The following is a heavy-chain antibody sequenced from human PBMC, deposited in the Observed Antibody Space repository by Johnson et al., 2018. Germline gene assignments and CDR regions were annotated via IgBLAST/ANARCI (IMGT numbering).Heavy chain of an antibody. CDR2: IKQDGSEK. Sequence: VQLVESGGGLVQPGGSLRLSCADSGFIFSNYWMTWVRQAPGKGLEWVANIKQDGSEKYYVDSVKGRFTISRDNAKNSLYLQMNSLRAEDTAVYYCAREDFITMIVVWGYAFDIWGQGTMVTVSS. CDR1: GFIFSNYW. J-gene: IGHJ3*02. V-gene: IGHV3-7*01. CDR3: AREDFITMIVVWGYAFDI. D-gene: IGHD3-22*01.